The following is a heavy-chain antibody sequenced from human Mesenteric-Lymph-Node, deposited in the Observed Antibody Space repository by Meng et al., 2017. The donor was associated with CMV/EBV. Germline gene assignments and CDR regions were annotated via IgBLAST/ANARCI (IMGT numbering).Heavy chain of an antibody. D-gene: IGHD3-9*01. CDR2: IRYDGSNK. CDR3: ARESYDILTGYYPDY. CDR1: GFTFSSYG. V-gene: IGHV3-30*02. J-gene: IGHJ4*02. Sequence: GGSLRLSCAASGFTFSSYGMHWVRQAPGKGLEWVAFIRYDGSNKYYADSVKGRFTISRDNSKNTLYLQMNSLRAEDTAVYYCARESYDILTGYYPDYWGQGTLVTVSS.